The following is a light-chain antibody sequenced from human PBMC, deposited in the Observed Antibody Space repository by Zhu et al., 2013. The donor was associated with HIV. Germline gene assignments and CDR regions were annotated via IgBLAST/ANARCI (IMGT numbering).Light chain of an antibody. J-gene: IGKJ4*01. Sequence: DIQMTQSPSSLSASVGDRVTITCRASQSISSYLNWYQQKPGKAPKLLIYAASTLQSGVPSRFSGSGSGTDFSLTISSLQPEDFATYYCQQTHSFPPTFGGGTKVE. V-gene: IGKV1-39*01. CDR2: AAS. CDR3: QQTHSFPPT. CDR1: QSISSY.